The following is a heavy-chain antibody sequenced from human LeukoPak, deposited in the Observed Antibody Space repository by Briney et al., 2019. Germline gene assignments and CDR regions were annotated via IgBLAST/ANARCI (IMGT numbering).Heavy chain of an antibody. Sequence: GGSLGLSCAASGFTFSSYGMHWVRQAPGKGLEWVAVIWYDGSNKYYADSVKGRFTISRDDSKNTLYLQMNSLRAEDTAVYYCARDEDSNYYYFDYWGQGTLVTVSS. J-gene: IGHJ4*02. CDR1: GFTFSSYG. CDR3: ARDEDSNYYYFDY. CDR2: IWYDGSNK. V-gene: IGHV3-33*01. D-gene: IGHD4-11*01.